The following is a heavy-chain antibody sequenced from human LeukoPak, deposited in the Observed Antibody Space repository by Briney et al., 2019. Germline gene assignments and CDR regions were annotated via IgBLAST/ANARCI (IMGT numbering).Heavy chain of an antibody. Sequence: ASVKVSCKASGYTFTGYYMHWVRQAPGQGLEWMGRIIPILGIANYAQKFQGRVTITADKSTSTAYMELSSLRSEDTAVHYCARDRYYYDSSGYSDPFDYWGQGTLVTVSS. D-gene: IGHD3-22*01. J-gene: IGHJ4*02. CDR3: ARDRYYYDSSGYSDPFDY. CDR2: IIPILGIA. CDR1: GYTFTGYY. V-gene: IGHV1-69*04.